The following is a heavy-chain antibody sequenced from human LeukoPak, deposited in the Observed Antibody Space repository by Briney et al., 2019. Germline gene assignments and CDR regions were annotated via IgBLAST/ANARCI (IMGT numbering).Heavy chain of an antibody. Sequence: GGSLRLSCAASGFTVSSNYMSWVRQAPGKGLEWVSVIYSGGSTYYADSVKGRFTISRDNSKNTLYLQMISLRAEDTAVYYCAKARRIQLWLSWGQGTLVTVSS. CDR1: GFTVSSNY. CDR3: AKARRIQLWLS. CDR2: IYSGGST. D-gene: IGHD5-18*01. V-gene: IGHV3-53*01. J-gene: IGHJ5*02.